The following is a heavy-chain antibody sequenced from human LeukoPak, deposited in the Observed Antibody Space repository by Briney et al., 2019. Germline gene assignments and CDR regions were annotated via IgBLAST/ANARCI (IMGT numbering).Heavy chain of an antibody. Sequence: GGSLRLSCTASGFTLTTYWLTWVRQAPGKGLEWVANIKPDGNEKYYVDSVKVRFTISRDNAENSLYLQMNSLRAEDTAIYYCATTSRTVTGLDYWGQGTLVTVSS. D-gene: IGHD4-17*01. CDR1: GFTLTTYW. CDR2: IKPDGNEK. CDR3: ATTSRTVTGLDY. J-gene: IGHJ4*02. V-gene: IGHV3-7*01.